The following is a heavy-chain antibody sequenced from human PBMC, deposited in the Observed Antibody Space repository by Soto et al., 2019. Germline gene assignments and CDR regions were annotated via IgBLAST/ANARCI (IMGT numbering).Heavy chain of an antibody. Sequence: QVQLVQSGAEVKKPGASVKVSCKASGYTFTSYGISWVRQAPGQGLEWMGWISAYNGNTNYAQKLQGRVTMTTDTSTSTAYMELRSLRSDDTAVYHCARDIRNIAVAASKYFQHWGQGTLVTVSS. CDR3: ARDIRNIAVAASKYFQH. CDR1: GYTFTSYG. D-gene: IGHD6-19*01. CDR2: ISAYNGNT. V-gene: IGHV1-18*01. J-gene: IGHJ1*01.